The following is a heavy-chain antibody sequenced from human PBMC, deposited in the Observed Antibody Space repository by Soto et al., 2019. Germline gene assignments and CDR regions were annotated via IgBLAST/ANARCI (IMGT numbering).Heavy chain of an antibody. D-gene: IGHD3-3*01. CDR1: GFTFTRYS. Sequence: LRLSCAASGFTFTRYSMNWVRQAPGKGLEWVSSISSSSSYIYYADSVKGRFTISRDNAKNSLYLQLNSLRAEDTAVYYCARGNYNFWSGPFDYWGLGTLVTVSS. V-gene: IGHV3-21*01. CDR3: ARGNYNFWSGPFDY. J-gene: IGHJ4*02. CDR2: ISSSSSYI.